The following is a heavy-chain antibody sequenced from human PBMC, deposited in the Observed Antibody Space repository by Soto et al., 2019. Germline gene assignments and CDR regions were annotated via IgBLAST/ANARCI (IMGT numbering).Heavy chain of an antibody. Sequence: PSETLSLTCAVDGRSFSSYYWSWIRQPPGKGVEWIGYFHNSGNPKYSSSLKSRVTISLETSKSQFSLRLTSVTAADTAVYYCARLGNYYQSLDPWGPGTLVTVSS. CDR1: GRSFSSYY. J-gene: IGHJ5*02. D-gene: IGHD4-4*01. CDR2: FHNSGNP. CDR3: ARLGNYYQSLDP. V-gene: IGHV4-59*08.